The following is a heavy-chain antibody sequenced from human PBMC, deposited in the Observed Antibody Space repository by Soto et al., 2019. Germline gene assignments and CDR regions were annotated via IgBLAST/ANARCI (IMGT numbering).Heavy chain of an antibody. CDR1: GFTFSSYE. Sequence: EVQLVESGGGLVQPGGSLRLSCAVSGFTFSSYEMNWVRQAPGKGLEWISYISTSGSTIYYEDSVKGRFTISRDNAKNSLYLQMNSLRAEDTGVYYCARFDGASRGYWGQGTLVTVSS. CDR3: ARFDGASRGY. J-gene: IGHJ4*02. CDR2: ISTSGSTI. D-gene: IGHD3-10*01. V-gene: IGHV3-48*03.